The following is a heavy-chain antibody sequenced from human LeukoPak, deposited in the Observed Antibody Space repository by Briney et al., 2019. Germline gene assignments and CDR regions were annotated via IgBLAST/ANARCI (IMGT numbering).Heavy chain of an antibody. Sequence: SVKVSCKASGGTFSGYAISWVRQAPGQGLEWMGGIIPIFGTANYAQKFQGRVTITTDESTSTAYMELSSLRSEDTAVYYCARDRMPWNYRNYYYYMDVWGKGTTVTVSS. CDR3: ARDRMPWNYRNYYYYMDV. CDR2: IIPIFGTA. D-gene: IGHD1-7*01. J-gene: IGHJ6*03. CDR1: GGTFSGYA. V-gene: IGHV1-69*05.